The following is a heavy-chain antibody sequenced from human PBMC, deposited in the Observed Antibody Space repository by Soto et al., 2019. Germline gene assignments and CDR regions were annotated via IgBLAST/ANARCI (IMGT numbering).Heavy chain of an antibody. V-gene: IGHV1-58*01. CDR3: AAGGRAAADHYYYYYGMDV. CDR1: GFTFTSSA. J-gene: IGHJ6*02. CDR2: IVVGSGNT. D-gene: IGHD6-13*01. Sequence: GASVKVSCKASGFTFTSSAVQWVRQARGQRLEWIGWIVVGSGNTNYAQKFQERVTITRDMSTSTAYMELSSLRSEDTAVYYCAAGGRAAADHYYYYYGMDVWGQGTTVTVSS.